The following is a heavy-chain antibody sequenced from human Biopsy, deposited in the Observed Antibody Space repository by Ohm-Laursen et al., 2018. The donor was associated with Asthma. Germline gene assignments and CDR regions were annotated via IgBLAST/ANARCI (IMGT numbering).Heavy chain of an antibody. CDR2: GGGYYDGGLK. J-gene: IGHJ4*01. D-gene: IGHD3-3*01. Sequence: SLRLSCAASGFTFSSYGIHWVRQAPGKGLEWVAVGGGYYDGGLKYYADSVNGRFTVSRDDSKNTLYLQMNSLRPDDTAVYYCARDVMEWYLPAFDFWGQGTLVTVSS. CDR3: ARDVMEWYLPAFDF. V-gene: IGHV3-30*19. CDR1: GFTFSSYG.